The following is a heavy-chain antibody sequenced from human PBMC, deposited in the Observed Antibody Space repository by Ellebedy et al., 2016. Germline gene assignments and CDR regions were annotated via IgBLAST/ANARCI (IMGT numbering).Heavy chain of an antibody. CDR2: IIPIFGTA. CDR1: GGTFSSYA. D-gene: IGHD3-3*01. Sequence: SVKVSXXASGGTFSSYAISWVRQAPGQGLEWMGGIIPIFGTANYAQKFQGRVTITADESTSTAYMELSSLRSEDTAVYYCASGGVTYYDFWSGPGRYYYYYMDVWGKGTTVTVSS. V-gene: IGHV1-69*13. CDR3: ASGGVTYYDFWSGPGRYYYYYMDV. J-gene: IGHJ6*03.